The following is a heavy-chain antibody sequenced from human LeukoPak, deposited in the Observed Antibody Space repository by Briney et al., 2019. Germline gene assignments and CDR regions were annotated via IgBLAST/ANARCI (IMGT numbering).Heavy chain of an antibody. V-gene: IGHV4-61*01. CDR2: IFYTGST. CDR1: GGSVNSDNYY. D-gene: IGHD6-25*01. CDR3: ARDVGFD. J-gene: IGHJ4*02. Sequence: KPSETLSLTCTVSGGSVNSDNYYWSWIRQPPGRGLEWIGYIFYTGSTNYNPSLKSRVTISVDTSKNQLSLKVSSVTAADTAVYYCARDVGFDWGQGTLVTVSS.